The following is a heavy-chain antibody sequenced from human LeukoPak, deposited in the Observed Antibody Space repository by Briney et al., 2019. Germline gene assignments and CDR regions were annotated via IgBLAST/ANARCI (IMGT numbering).Heavy chain of an antibody. CDR2: ISSSSSYI. CDR3: ARDPLGGIYDFWSGYYSFQPLLGSYFDY. CDR1: GFTFSSYS. J-gene: IGHJ4*02. V-gene: IGHV3-21*01. D-gene: IGHD3-3*01. Sequence: SGGSLRLSCAASGFTFSSYSMNWVRQAPGKGLEWVSSISSSSSYIYYADSVKGRFTISRDNAKNSLYLQMNSLRAEDTAVYYCARDPLGGIYDFWSGYYSFQPLLGSYFDYWGQGTLVTVSS.